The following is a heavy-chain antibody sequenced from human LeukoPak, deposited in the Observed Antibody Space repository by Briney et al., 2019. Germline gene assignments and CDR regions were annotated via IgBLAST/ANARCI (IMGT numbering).Heavy chain of an antibody. CDR2: ISSSSSYI. Sequence: PGGSLRLSCAASGFTFSSYSMNWVRQAPGKGLEWVSSISSSSSYIYYADSVKGRFTISRDNAKNSLYLQMNSLRAEDTAVYYCASITGFWSGYGGLYWGQGTLVTVSS. CDR3: ASITGFWSGYGGLY. D-gene: IGHD3-3*01. CDR1: GFTFSSYS. V-gene: IGHV3-21*01. J-gene: IGHJ4*02.